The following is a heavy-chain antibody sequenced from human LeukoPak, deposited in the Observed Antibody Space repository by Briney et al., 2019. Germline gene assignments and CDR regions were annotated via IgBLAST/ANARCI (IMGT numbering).Heavy chain of an antibody. CDR1: GYPISSGYY. V-gene: IGHV4-38-2*02. J-gene: IGHJ4*02. Sequence: PSETLSLTCTVSGYPISSGYYWGWIRQPPGKGLEWIGSIYHSGSTYYNPPLKSRVTISVDTSKNQFSLKLSSVTAADAAVYYCARAGYSGYVYWGQGTLVTVSS. CDR3: ARAGYSGYVY. D-gene: IGHD5-12*01. CDR2: IYHSGST.